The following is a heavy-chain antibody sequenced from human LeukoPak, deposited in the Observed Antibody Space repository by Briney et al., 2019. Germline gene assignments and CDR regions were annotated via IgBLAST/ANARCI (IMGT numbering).Heavy chain of an antibody. CDR2: VSGSGGTT. Sequence: GGSLRLSCAASGFTFSSYAMSWVRQAPGKGLEWVSAVSGSGGTTYYADSVKGRFTISRGNSKNTLYLQMNSLRAEDTAVYYCAKKGGYSSGWPDYWGQGTLVTVSS. D-gene: IGHD6-19*01. CDR3: AKKGGYSSGWPDY. V-gene: IGHV3-23*01. CDR1: GFTFSSYA. J-gene: IGHJ4*02.